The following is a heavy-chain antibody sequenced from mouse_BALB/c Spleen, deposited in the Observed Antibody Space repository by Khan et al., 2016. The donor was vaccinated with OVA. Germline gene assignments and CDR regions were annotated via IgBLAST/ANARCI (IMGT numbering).Heavy chain of an antibody. V-gene: IGHV1-63*01. Sequence: QVQLQQSGAELVRPGTSVKISCKASGNDFPNNWLGWVKQRPGHGLEWIGDIYPGNGNTHYNDKFKGKATLTVNQSSSTVYVQLTSLTSADSAVYVCARCGMDYWGQGTSVTVSS. J-gene: IGHJ4*01. CDR3: ARCGMDY. CDR2: IYPGNGNT. CDR1: GNDFPNNW.